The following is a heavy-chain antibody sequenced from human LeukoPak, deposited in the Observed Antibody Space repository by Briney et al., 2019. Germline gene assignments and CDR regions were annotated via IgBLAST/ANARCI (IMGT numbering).Heavy chain of an antibody. D-gene: IGHD2-15*01. V-gene: IGHV3-21*01. CDR1: GFTFSSYS. J-gene: IGHJ4*02. Sequence: GGSLRLSCAASGFTFSSYSMNWVRQAPGKGLEWVSSISSSSSYIYYADSVKGRFTISRDNAKNSLYLQMNSLRAEDTAVYCCARVVLRGWSFDYWGQGTLVTVSS. CDR2: ISSSSSYI. CDR3: ARVVLRGWSFDY.